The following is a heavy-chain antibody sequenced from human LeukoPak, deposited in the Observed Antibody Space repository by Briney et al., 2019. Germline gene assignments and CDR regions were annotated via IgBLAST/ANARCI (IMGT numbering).Heavy chain of an antibody. D-gene: IGHD3-16*02. Sequence: SETLSLTCTVSGGSINNYYWSWIRQPPGEGLEWIGYIYYSGSTNYNPSLKSRVTISVDTSKNQFSLKLSSVTAADTAVYYCARGGYDYVWGSYRQDKTYYFDYWGQGTLVTVSS. CDR1: GGSINNYY. CDR3: ARGGYDYVWGSYRQDKTYYFDY. V-gene: IGHV4-59*01. CDR2: IYYSGST. J-gene: IGHJ4*02.